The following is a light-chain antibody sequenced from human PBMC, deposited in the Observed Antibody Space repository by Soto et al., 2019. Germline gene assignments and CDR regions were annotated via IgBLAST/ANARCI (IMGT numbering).Light chain of an antibody. CDR2: DAS. CDR3: QQQGIRPIT. V-gene: IGKV3-11*01. J-gene: IGKJ1*01. Sequence: EILSILISTTLSLSPGQSATVYCMASHIISNFVSWFQQQPGHSARLLIYDASNRTTGIPARFSSSGSGTDFTLTISSLQPEDFAVYYCQQQGIRPITFGQGTKLDIK. CDR1: HIISNF.